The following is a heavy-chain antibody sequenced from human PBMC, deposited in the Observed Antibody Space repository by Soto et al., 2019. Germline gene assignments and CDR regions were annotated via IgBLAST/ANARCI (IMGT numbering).Heavy chain of an antibody. J-gene: IGHJ4*02. V-gene: IGHV5-10-1*01. CDR3: ARLKDYYDSSGYYNREVDY. Sequence: PGESLKISCKGSGYGFTSYWISWVRQMPGKGLEWMGRIDPSDSYTNYSPSFQGHVTISADKSISTAYLQWSSLKASDTAMYYCARLKDYYDSSGYYNREVDYWGQGTLVTVSS. D-gene: IGHD3-22*01. CDR1: GYGFTSYW. CDR2: IDPSDSYT.